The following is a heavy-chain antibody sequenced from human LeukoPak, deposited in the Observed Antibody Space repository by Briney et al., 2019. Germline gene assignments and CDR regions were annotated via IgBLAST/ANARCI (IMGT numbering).Heavy chain of an antibody. D-gene: IGHD2-15*01. J-gene: IGHJ5*02. CDR2: IHYTGST. Sequence: PSETLSLTCTVSGGSISSYYWSWIRQSPGKGLECIGYIHYTGSTNYNPSLKSRVTISVDTSNNQFSLKLSSVTAADTAVYYCARVVVPGCFDPWGQGTLVTVSS. V-gene: IGHV4-59*12. CDR3: ARVVVPGCFDP. CDR1: GGSISSYY.